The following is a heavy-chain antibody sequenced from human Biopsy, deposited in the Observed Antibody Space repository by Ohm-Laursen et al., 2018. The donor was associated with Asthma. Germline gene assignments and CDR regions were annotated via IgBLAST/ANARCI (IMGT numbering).Heavy chain of an antibody. CDR3: ARKAGSCISRTCYSLDF. Sequence: SSVKVSCKTLGGTFNTYVIGWVRQAPGQGLEWMGGINSVFGTTTYPRKFQDRVTITADDSTSTVYMELSSLRSEDTAVYYCARKAGSCISRTCYSLDFWGQGTLVTVSS. CDR2: INSVFGTT. CDR1: GGTFNTYV. D-gene: IGHD2-2*01. J-gene: IGHJ4*02. V-gene: IGHV1-69*01.